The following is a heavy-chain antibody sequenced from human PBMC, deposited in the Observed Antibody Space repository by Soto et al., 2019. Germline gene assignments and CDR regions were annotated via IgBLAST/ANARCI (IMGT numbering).Heavy chain of an antibody. D-gene: IGHD2-8*01. CDR2: IYSGGST. J-gene: IGHJ5*02. V-gene: IGHV3-53*01. CDR1: GFTVSSNY. CDR3: ASESCTNGVCLNNWFDP. Sequence: GGSLRLSCAASGFTVSSNYMSWVRQAPGKGLEWVSVIYSGGSTYYADSVKGRFTISRDNSKNTLYLQMNSLRAEDTAVYYCASESCTNGVCLNNWFDPWGQGTLVTVCS.